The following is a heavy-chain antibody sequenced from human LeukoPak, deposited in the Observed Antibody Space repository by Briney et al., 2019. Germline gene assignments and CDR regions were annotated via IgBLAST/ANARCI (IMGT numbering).Heavy chain of an antibody. V-gene: IGHV4-59*01. CDR1: GGSISSYY. Sequence: SETLSLTCTVSGGSISSYYWSWIRQPPGKGLEWIGYTYYSGSTNYNPSLKSRVTISVDTSKNQFSLKLSSVTAADTAVYYCARWGEEQLVPRYYFDYWGQGTLVTVSS. CDR3: ARWGEEQLVPRYYFDY. J-gene: IGHJ4*02. CDR2: TYYSGST. D-gene: IGHD6-6*01.